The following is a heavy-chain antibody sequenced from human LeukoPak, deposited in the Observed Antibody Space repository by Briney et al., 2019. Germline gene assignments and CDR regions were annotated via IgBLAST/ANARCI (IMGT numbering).Heavy chain of an antibody. CDR3: ASDILHYYDSGPFDY. J-gene: IGHJ4*02. CDR2: ISYDGSNK. CDR1: GFTFSSYA. V-gene: IGHV3-30-3*01. Sequence: GGSLRLSCAASGFTFSSYAMHWVRQAPGKGLEWVAVISYDGSNKYYADSVKGRFTISRDNSKNTLYLQMNSLRAEDTAVYYCASDILHYYDSGPFDYWGQGTLVTVSS. D-gene: IGHD3-22*01.